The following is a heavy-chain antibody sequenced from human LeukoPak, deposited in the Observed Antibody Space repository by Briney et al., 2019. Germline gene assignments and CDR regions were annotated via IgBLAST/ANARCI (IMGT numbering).Heavy chain of an antibody. CDR1: EGTFSSYA. CDR3: ARSGGLRWYNYFDY. D-gene: IGHD4-23*01. CDR2: IIPIFGTA. J-gene: IGHJ4*02. Sequence: ASVKVSCKASEGTFSSYAISWVRQAPGQGLEWMGGIIPIFGTANYAQKFQGRVTITTDESTSTAYMELSSLRSEDTAVYYCARSGGLRWYNYFDYWGQGTLVTVSS. V-gene: IGHV1-69*05.